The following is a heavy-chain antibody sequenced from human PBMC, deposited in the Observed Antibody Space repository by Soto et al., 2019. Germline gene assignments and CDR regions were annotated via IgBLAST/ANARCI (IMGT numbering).Heavy chain of an antibody. Sequence: VASVKVSCKASGYTFTSYAMHWVRQAPGQRLEWMGWINAGNGNTKYSQKFQGRVTITRDTSASTAYMELSSLRSEDTAVYYCAREGSYSSSSFYYYYGMDVWGQGTTVTVSS. CDR2: INAGNGNT. V-gene: IGHV1-3*01. J-gene: IGHJ6*02. D-gene: IGHD6-13*01. CDR1: GYTFTSYA. CDR3: AREGSYSSSSFYYYYGMDV.